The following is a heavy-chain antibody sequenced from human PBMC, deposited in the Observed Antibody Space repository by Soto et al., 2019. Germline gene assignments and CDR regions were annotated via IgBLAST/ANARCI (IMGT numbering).Heavy chain of an antibody. Sequence: EVQVVESGGGLVQPGGSLRLSCAASGFTFSSYSMNWVRQAPGKGLEWVSYISSGSGTIYYADSVKGRFTISRDNAKKSMNVQMKSMREEDKAVYYCARGRGNGYRYFDYWGQGTLVTVSS. CDR3: ARGRGNGYRYFDY. CDR2: ISSGSGTI. J-gene: IGHJ4*02. CDR1: GFTFSSYS. D-gene: IGHD3-22*01. V-gene: IGHV3-48*02.